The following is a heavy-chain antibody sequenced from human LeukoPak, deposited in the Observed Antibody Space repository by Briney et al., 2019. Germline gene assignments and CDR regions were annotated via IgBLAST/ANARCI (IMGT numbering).Heavy chain of an antibody. J-gene: IGHJ4*02. CDR1: GYTFTSYG. Sequence: ASVKVSCKASGYTFTSYGISWVRQAPGQGLEWMGRINPNNGATNYAQKLQGRVTITGDASISTAYMELSSLRSDDTAVYYCTRESGSYHGNDYWGQGTLVTVSS. CDR3: TRESGSYHGNDY. D-gene: IGHD1-26*01. CDR2: INPNNGAT. V-gene: IGHV1-2*06.